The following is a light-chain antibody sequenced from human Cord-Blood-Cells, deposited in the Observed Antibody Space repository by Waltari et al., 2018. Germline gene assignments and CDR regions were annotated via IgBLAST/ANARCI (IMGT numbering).Light chain of an antibody. Sequence: EIVLTQSPGTLSLSLGERATLSCRASQSVSSSYLAWYQQKPGQDPRLLIYGASSRATGSPDRCSGGGSVTDFTLTISRLEPEDFSVYYCQQYGSAPPLPFGGGTKVEIK. CDR3: QQYGSAPPLP. V-gene: IGKV3-20*01. J-gene: IGKJ4*01. CDR2: GAS. CDR1: QSVSSSY.